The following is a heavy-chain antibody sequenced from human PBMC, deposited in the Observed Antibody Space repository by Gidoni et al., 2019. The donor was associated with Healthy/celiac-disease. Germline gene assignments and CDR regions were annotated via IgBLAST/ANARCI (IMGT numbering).Heavy chain of an antibody. CDR3: ARGGPYCSSTSCYLGNYYYYMDV. CDR1: GGSFSGYY. D-gene: IGHD2-2*01. Sequence: QVQLQQWGAGLLKPSETLSLTCAVYGGSFSGYYWSWISQPPGKGLEWIGEINHSGSTNYNPSLKSRVTISVDTSKNQFSLKLSSVTAADTAVYYCARGGPYCSSTSCYLGNYYYYMDVWGKGTTVTVSS. V-gene: IGHV4-34*01. J-gene: IGHJ6*03. CDR2: INHSGST.